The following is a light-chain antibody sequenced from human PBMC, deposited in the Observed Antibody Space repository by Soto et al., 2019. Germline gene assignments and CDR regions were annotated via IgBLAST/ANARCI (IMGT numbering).Light chain of an antibody. V-gene: IGKV1-9*01. Sequence: DIHLTQSPSFLSASVEDRVTISGRSSYDISSSLAWYQQEPGNPPKLLIYDSSTLQTGVLSRFTGSGSGRKFTLTISGLQFGDFATYFCQQLTHYPYTFGQGTRLEIK. CDR2: DSS. J-gene: IGKJ5*01. CDR1: YDISSS. CDR3: QQLTHYPYT.